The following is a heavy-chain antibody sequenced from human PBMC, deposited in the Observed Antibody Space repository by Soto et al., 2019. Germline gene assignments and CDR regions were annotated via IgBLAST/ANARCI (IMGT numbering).Heavy chain of an antibody. V-gene: IGHV3-53*01. CDR3: AKDQDIVVVPAAPNWFDP. CDR1: GFTVSSNY. CDR2: IGSGGST. J-gene: IGHJ5*02. D-gene: IGHD2-2*01. Sequence: PGGSLRLSCAASGFTVSSNYMSWVRQAPGKGLEWVSVIGSGGSTYYADSVKGRFTISRDNSKNTLYLQMNSLRAEDTAVYYCAKDQDIVVVPAAPNWFDPWGQGTLVTVSS.